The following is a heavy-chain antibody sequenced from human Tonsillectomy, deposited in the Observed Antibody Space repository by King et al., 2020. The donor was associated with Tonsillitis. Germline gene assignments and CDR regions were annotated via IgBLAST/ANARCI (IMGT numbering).Heavy chain of an antibody. Sequence: VQLVESGGGLVQPGRSLRLSCTASGFTFGDYAMSWVRQAPGKGLEWVGFIRSKAYGGTTEYAASLKGRFTISRDDSKSIAYLQMNSLKTEDTAVYYCTRVPVLLWFGELLYYFDYWGQGTLVTVSS. CDR1: GFTFGDYA. CDR2: IRSKAYGGTT. V-gene: IGHV3-49*04. J-gene: IGHJ4*02. CDR3: TRVPVLLWFGELLYYFDY. D-gene: IGHD3-10*01.